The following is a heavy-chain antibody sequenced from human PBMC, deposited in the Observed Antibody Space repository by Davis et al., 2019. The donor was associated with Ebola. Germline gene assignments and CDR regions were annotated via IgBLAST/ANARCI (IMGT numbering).Heavy chain of an antibody. Sequence: GGSLRLSCAASGFPFNIYSPNWVRQAPGKGLEWLSYISYLTFYADSVKGRFTISRDDSKNSLFLQMNSLRDEDTAGYYCVRDNEWAFDVWGQGTKVTVSS. CDR2: ISYLT. CDR1: GFPFNIYS. J-gene: IGHJ3*01. V-gene: IGHV3-21*05. D-gene: IGHD3-3*01. CDR3: VRDNEWAFDV.